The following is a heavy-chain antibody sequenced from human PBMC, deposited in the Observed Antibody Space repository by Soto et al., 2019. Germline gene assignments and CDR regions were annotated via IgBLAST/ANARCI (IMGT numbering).Heavy chain of an antibody. CDR2: ISHVGNS. D-gene: IGHD2-15*01. CDR3: ARAGRGYCSGFTCESGLYVMDF. CDR1: GDSISSRNW. Sequence: SETLSLPCAVSGDSISSRNWWNWVRQPPGKGLEWIGQISHVGNSNYNPSLQSRLTISVDKSKNQFSLELSSVTAADTAVYYCARAGRGYCSGFTCESGLYVMDFWGQGTTVTGSS. V-gene: IGHV4-4*02. J-gene: IGHJ6*02.